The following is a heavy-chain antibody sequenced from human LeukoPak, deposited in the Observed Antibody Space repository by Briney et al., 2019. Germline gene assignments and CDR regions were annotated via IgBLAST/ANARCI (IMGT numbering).Heavy chain of an antibody. V-gene: IGHV4-30-4*01. Sequence: KASETLSLTCTVSGGSISSGDYYWSWIRQPPGKGLEWIGYIYYSGSTYYNPSLKSRVTISVDTSKNQFSLKLSSVTAADTAVYYCARAGDTAMVYFDYWGQGTLVTVSS. J-gene: IGHJ4*02. CDR2: IYYSGST. CDR3: ARAGDTAMVYFDY. CDR1: GGSISSGDYY. D-gene: IGHD5-18*01.